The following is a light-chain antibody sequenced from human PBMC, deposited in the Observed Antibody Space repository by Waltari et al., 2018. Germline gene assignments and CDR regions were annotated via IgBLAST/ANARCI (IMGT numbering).Light chain of an antibody. V-gene: IGKV1-33*01. CDR1: QDIDNY. CDR3: HQYDNLPYT. J-gene: IGKJ2*01. Sequence: QMTQSPSSLSASVGDRVTITCQASQDIDNYVTWFQQKPGKARKLMIYDASILMSGVPSRCSGRRSGTSFTFAISSLQPEDIATYYCHQYDNLPYTFGQGTKLEIK. CDR2: DAS.